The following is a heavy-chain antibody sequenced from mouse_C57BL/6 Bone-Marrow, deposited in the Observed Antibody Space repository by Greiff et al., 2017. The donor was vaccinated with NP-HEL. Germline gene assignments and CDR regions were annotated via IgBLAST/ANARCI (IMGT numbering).Heavy chain of an antibody. CDR3: ASGAIYYGYFDY. J-gene: IGHJ2*01. CDR1: GYTFTDHT. V-gene: IGHV1-78*01. Sequence: VQRVESDAELVKPGASVKISCKVSGYTFTDHTIHWMKQRPEQGLEWIGYIYPRDGSTKYNEKFKGKATLTADKSSSTAYMQLNSLTSEDSAVYFCASGAIYYGYFDYWGQGTTLTVSS. CDR2: IYPRDGST. D-gene: IGHD2-1*01.